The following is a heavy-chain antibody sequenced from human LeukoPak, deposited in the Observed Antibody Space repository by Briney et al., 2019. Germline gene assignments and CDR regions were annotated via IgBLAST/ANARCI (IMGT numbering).Heavy chain of an antibody. Sequence: GGSLRLSCAASGFTFSSYEMNWVRQALGKGLEWVSYISSSGATRYYADSVKGRFTMSRDNAKNSLYLLLNSLRAEDTAVYYCARDQGWGQGTLVTVSS. CDR3: ARDQG. CDR2: ISSSGATR. J-gene: IGHJ1*01. CDR1: GFTFSSYE. V-gene: IGHV3-48*03.